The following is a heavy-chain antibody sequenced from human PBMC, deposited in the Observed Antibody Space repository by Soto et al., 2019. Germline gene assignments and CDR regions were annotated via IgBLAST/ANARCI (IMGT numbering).Heavy chain of an antibody. J-gene: IGHJ6*02. CDR1: GGSISSSSYF. CDR3: ARGTSLWSGYRYGMDV. Sequence: QLQLQESGPGLVKPSETLSLTCTVSGGSISSSSYFWGWIRQPPGKGLEWIGSIYYSGNTYYNPSLKTPVTIAADTSKNQFSLKLSSVTAADTAVYYRARGTSLWSGYRYGMDVWGQGTTVTVSS. CDR2: IYYSGNT. D-gene: IGHD3-3*01. V-gene: IGHV4-39*01.